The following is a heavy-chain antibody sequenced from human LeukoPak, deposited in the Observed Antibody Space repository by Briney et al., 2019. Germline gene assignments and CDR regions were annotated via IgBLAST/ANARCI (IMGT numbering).Heavy chain of an antibody. Sequence: PSETLSLTCTVSGGSISSYYWSWIRQPPGKGLEWIGYIYYSGSTNYNPSLKSRVTIPVDTSKNQFSLKLSSVTAADTAVYYCARDYSGSYFDYWGQGTLVTVSS. V-gene: IGHV4-59*01. D-gene: IGHD1-26*01. CDR2: IYYSGST. CDR1: GGSISSYY. J-gene: IGHJ4*02. CDR3: ARDYSGSYFDY.